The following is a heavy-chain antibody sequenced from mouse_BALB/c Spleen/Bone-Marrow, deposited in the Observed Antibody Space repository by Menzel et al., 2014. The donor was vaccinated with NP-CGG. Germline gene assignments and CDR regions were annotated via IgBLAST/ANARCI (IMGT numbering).Heavy chain of an antibody. CDR2: IYPGNVNT. V-gene: IGHV1S56*01. D-gene: IGHD2-14*01. CDR3: AGGGYDDSGAYYFYIDG. CDR1: GHTFTSYY. J-gene: IGHJ4*01. Sequence: VQLQQSGPELVKPGASMRISCKASGHTFTSYYLHWVKQRPGQGLEWIGWIYPGNVNTNYNEKFKDKATLTADKSSTTACMHLSRLTSEESAVYFCAGGGYDDSGAYYFYIDGWGQGTSVTVSS.